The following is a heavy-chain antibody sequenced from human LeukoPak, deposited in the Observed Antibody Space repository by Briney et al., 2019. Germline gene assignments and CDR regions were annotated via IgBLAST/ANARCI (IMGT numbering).Heavy chain of an antibody. Sequence: GRSLRLSWAASGFTVDDYGMGWGRQAGGKCMGWGSGIRGNSGSIIYADCVEGRFTMSRESANNSRYVQMNSLREEETVLYYCAKEKRITIFLSAWFARWGQATLVTLSS. J-gene: IGHJ5*02. CDR2: IRGNSGSI. CDR1: GFTVDDYG. CDR3: AKEKRITIFLSAWFAR. V-gene: IGHV3-9*01. D-gene: IGHD3-3*01.